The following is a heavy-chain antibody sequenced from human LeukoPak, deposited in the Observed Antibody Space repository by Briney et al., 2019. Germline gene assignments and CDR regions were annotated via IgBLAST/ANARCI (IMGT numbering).Heavy chain of an antibody. CDR3: AREVLAYYYGSGRADAFDI. V-gene: IGHV4-39*07. CDR2: IYYSGST. CDR1: GFTLSSYE. D-gene: IGHD3-10*01. J-gene: IGHJ3*02. Sequence: PGGSLRLSCTVSGFTLSSYEMTWFRQAPGKGLEWIGSIYYSGSTYYNPSLKSRVTISVDTSKNQFSLKLSSVTAADTAVYYCAREVLAYYYGSGRADAFDIWGQGTMVTVSS.